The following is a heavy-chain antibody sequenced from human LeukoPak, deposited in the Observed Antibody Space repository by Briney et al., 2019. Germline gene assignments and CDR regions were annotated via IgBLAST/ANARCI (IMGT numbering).Heavy chain of an antibody. CDR3: ASSREAYGDAYYYYYMDA. D-gene: IGHD4-17*01. J-gene: IGHJ6*03. V-gene: IGHV3-30*04. CDR1: GFTFSSYA. Sequence: GGSLRLSCAASGFTFSSYAMHWVRQAPGKGLEWVAVISYDGSNKYYADSVKGRFTISRDNSKNTLYLQMNSLRAEDTAVYYCASSREAYGDAYYYYYMDAWGKGTTVTISS. CDR2: ISYDGSNK.